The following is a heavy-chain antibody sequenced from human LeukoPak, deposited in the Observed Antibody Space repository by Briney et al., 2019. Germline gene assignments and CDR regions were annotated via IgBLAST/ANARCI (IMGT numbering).Heavy chain of an antibody. CDR1: GYTFTSYG. D-gene: IGHD3-22*01. V-gene: IGHV1-18*01. J-gene: IGHJ4*02. CDR3: ARDSARYYYDSSGYYLFV. Sequence: ASVKVSCKASGYTFTSYGLSWVRQAPGQGLEWMGWISAYNGNTNYAQKLQGRVTMTTDTSTSTAYMELRSLRSDDTAVYYCARDSARYYYDSSGYYLFVWGQGTLVTVSS. CDR2: ISAYNGNT.